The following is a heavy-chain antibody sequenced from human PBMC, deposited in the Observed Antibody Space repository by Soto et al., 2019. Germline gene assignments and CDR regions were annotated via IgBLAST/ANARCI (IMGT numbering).Heavy chain of an antibody. CDR1: GGSFSGYY. V-gene: IGHV4-34*01. CDR2: INHSGST. J-gene: IGHJ3*02. D-gene: IGHD6-13*01. CDR3: ARVGYSSIWYRRGAFDI. Sequence: QVQLQQWGAGLLKPSETLSLTCAVYGGSFSGYYWSWIRQPPRKGLEWIGEINHSGSTNYNPSLNSRVTISVDTSKKQFSLKLTSVTAADTAVYYCARVGYSSIWYRRGAFDIWGQGTMVTVSS.